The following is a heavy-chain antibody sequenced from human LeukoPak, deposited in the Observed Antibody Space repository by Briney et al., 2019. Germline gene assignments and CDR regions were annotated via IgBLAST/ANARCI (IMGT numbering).Heavy chain of an antibody. Sequence: SVKVSCKASGGTFSSYAISWVRQAPGQGLEWMGGIIPIFGTANYAQKFQGRVTMTRDTSTSTVYMELSSLRSEDTAVYYCARDQGQLEYYYMDVWGKGTTVTVSS. J-gene: IGHJ6*03. D-gene: IGHD5-24*01. V-gene: IGHV1-69*05. CDR3: ARDQGQLEYYYMDV. CDR2: IIPIFGTA. CDR1: GGTFSSYA.